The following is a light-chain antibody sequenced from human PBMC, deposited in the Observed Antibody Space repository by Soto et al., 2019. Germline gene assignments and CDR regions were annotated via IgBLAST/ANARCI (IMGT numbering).Light chain of an antibody. CDR3: QHANTIPRT. CDR2: AAS. V-gene: IGKV1D-12*01. CDR1: QAISTW. Sequence: DIQMTQSPSSVSASVGDRVTITCRASQAISTWLAWYQQKPAKAPKLLIYAASNLQTGVPSRFSGSGSGTDFTLTISSRQSADCATYYSQHANTIPRTFGQGTNVEIK. J-gene: IGKJ1*01.